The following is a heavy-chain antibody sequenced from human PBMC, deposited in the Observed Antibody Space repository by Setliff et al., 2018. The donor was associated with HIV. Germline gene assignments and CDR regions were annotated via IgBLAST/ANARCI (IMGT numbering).Heavy chain of an antibody. J-gene: IGHJ3*01. V-gene: IGHV3-30*02. D-gene: IGHD7-27*01. CDR2: INYDEGYE. Sequence: GESLKISCAASGFTFSVHGMHWVRKAPGRGLEWVAFINYDEGYEYYADSVQGRVTISRDNPKNTVDLQMNSLRLEDTGVYYCAKDGDFRNSDYDAFDFWGQGTMGTVSS. CDR1: GFTFSVHG. CDR3: AKDGDFRNSDYDAFDF.